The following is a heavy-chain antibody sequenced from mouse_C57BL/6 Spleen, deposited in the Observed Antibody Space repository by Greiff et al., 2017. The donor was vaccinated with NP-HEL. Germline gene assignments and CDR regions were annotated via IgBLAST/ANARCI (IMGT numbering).Heavy chain of an antibody. V-gene: IGHV1-61*01. CDR1: GYTFTSYW. CDR2: IYPSDSET. J-gene: IGHJ4*01. Sequence: QVQLQQPGAELVRPGSSVKLSCKASGYTFTSYWMDWVKQRPGHGLEWIGNIYPSDSETHYNQKFKDKATLTVDKSSSTAYMQLSSLTSEDSAVYYCARSGYAMDYWGQGTSVTVSS. CDR3: ARSGYAMDY.